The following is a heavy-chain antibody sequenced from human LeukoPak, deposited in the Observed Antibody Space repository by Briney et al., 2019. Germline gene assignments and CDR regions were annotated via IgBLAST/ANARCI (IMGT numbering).Heavy chain of an antibody. CDR2: ISSSSSYI. CDR3: AQIYTYGSSQFDY. V-gene: IGHV3-21*01. J-gene: IGHJ4*02. Sequence: GGSLRLSCAASGFTFSSYSMNWVRQAPGKGLEWVSSISSSSSYIYYADSVKGRFTISRDNAKNSLYLQMNSLRAEDTAVYYCAQIYTYGSSQFDYWGQGTLVTVSS. CDR1: GFTFSSYS. D-gene: IGHD5-18*01.